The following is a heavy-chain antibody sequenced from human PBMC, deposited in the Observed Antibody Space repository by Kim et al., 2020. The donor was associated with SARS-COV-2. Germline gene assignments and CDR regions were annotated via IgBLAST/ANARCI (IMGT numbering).Heavy chain of an antibody. D-gene: IGHD3-22*01. Sequence: GGSLRLSCAASGFTFRRFWMSWVRQAPGKGLEWVANINQDGSEKYYVDSVKGRFTISRDNAKNSLYLQMNSLRVEDTAVYFCVYGGYSFDYWGQGTVVTV. V-gene: IGHV3-7*03. CDR1: GFTFRRFW. CDR3: VYGGYSFDY. CDR2: INQDGSEK. J-gene: IGHJ4*02.